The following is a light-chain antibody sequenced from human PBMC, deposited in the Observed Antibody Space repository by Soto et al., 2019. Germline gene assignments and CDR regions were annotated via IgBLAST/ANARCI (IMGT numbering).Light chain of an antibody. CDR3: QQRLTWPPIT. Sequence: EIVLTQSPATLSLSPGERVILSCRASQSVSRFLAWYQQKPGQAPRLLIYDASNRATGVPARFSGSGSGTDFTLTISTLEPEDFAVYYCQQRLTWPPITFGQGTRLEIK. CDR1: QSVSRF. J-gene: IGKJ5*01. CDR2: DAS. V-gene: IGKV3-11*01.